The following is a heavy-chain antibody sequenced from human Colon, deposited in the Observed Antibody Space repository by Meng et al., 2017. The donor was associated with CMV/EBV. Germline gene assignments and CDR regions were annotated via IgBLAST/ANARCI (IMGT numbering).Heavy chain of an antibody. CDR2: INTNTGNP. CDR3: ANSLGAGA. J-gene: IGHJ5*02. D-gene: IGHD3-16*01. Sequence: TVSCKGSGYTFTNYHMQWGRQAPGKGLEWMGWINTNTGNPTYAQGLTGRFAFSLDSSVSTAFLQISSLKADDTAMYYCANSLGAGAWGQGTLVTVSS. V-gene: IGHV7-4-1*02. CDR1: GYTFTNYH.